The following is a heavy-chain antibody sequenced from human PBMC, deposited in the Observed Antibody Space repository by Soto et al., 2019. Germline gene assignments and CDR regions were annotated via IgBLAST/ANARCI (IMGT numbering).Heavy chain of an antibody. CDR2: INHSGST. D-gene: IGHD5-18*01. CDR3: ARISSMVNVIDY. Sequence: SETLSLTCAVYGGSFSGYYWSWIRQPPGKGLEWIGEINHSGSTNYNPSLKSRVTMSVDTSKNQFSLKLSSVTAADTAVYYCARISSMVNVIDYWGQGTLVTVSS. V-gene: IGHV4-34*01. J-gene: IGHJ4*02. CDR1: GGSFSGYY.